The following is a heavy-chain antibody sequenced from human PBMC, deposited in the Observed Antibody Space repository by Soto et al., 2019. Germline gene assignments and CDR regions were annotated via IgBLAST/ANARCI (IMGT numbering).Heavy chain of an antibody. CDR2: IGSSSNYI. CDR1: GFTFSSYW. J-gene: IGHJ4*02. V-gene: IGHV3-21*01. CDR3: ARRVQGYCTGGSCFVDY. D-gene: IGHD2-8*02. Sequence: PGGSLRLSCAASGFTFSSYWMSWVRQAPGKGLEWVSSIGSSSNYIYYAESVKGRFTVSRDNAKNSLFLQMNSLRAEDTAVYYCARRVQGYCTGGSCFVDYWGQGTLVTVSS.